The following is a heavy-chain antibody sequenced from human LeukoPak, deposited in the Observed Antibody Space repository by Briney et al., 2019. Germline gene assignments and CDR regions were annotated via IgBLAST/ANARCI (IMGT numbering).Heavy chain of an antibody. V-gene: IGHV3-7*01. CDR2: IKHDGSEK. J-gene: IGHJ4*02. CDR3: ATDRGWRTSGYYLYYFEY. D-gene: IGHD3-3*01. CDR1: GFIFTNYF. Sequence: GGSLRLSCAASGFIFTNYFMSWVRQAPGKGLEWVASIKHDGSEKYYVDSVRGRFTISRDNTMNSLYLQMSSLRPEDTAVYYCATDRGWRTSGYYLYYFEYWGQGTLVTYSS.